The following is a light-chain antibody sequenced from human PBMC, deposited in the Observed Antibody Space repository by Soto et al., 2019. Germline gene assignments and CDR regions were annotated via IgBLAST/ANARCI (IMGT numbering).Light chain of an antibody. J-gene: IGKJ1*01. CDR1: QSISSW. V-gene: IGKV1-5*03. CDR3: QQYNSYSSGT. CDR2: LAS. Sequence: DIQMTQSPSTLSASVGDRVTITCRASQSISSWLAWYPQKPGKAPKLLIYLASSLESGVPSGCSGSGSGTEFTLTISSLQDDDVATYYCQQYNSYSSGTFGQGTKVEIK.